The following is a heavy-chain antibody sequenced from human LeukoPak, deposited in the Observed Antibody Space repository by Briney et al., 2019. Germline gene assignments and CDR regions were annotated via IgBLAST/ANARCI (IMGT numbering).Heavy chain of an antibody. CDR2: ISSSGSTI. Sequence: GGSLRLSCAASGFTFSSYEMNWVRQAPGKGLEWVSYISSSGSTIYYADSVKGRFTISRDNAKNSLYLQMNSLRAEDTAVYYCARDGSGYSSGWYHDYWGQGTLVTVSS. V-gene: IGHV3-48*03. J-gene: IGHJ4*02. D-gene: IGHD6-19*01. CDR3: ARDGSGYSSGWYHDY. CDR1: GFTFSSYE.